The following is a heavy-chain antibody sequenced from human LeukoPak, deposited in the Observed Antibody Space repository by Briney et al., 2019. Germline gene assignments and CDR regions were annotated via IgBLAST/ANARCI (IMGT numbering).Heavy chain of an antibody. V-gene: IGHV3-23*01. D-gene: IGHD4-23*01. Sequence: GESLRLACAASGFTFSSYAMSWVRQAAGKGLEWVSAVSGSGGSTYYADSVKGRFTISRDNSKTTLYLQTNSLRAEDTAVYYCASERSTVVTIVDSWGQGSLVTVSP. CDR1: GFTFSSYA. CDR3: ASERSTVVTIVDS. CDR2: VSGSGGST. J-gene: IGHJ4*02.